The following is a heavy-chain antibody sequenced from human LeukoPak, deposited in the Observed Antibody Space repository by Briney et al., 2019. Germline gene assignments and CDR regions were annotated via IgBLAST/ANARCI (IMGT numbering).Heavy chain of an antibody. D-gene: IGHD3-9*01. V-gene: IGHV3-66*01. Sequence: PGGSLRLSCADSGFTVSSNYMRWVRQAPRQGLELVSVGYSGGSTHSEDSVNRRFTISRDNSKSTLYLQMNSLRAEDTAVYYCARDRLHYDSLTGRPADWGEGTLVTFSS. CDR1: GFTVSSNY. CDR2: GYSGGST. CDR3: ARDRLHYDSLTGRPAD. J-gene: IGHJ4*02.